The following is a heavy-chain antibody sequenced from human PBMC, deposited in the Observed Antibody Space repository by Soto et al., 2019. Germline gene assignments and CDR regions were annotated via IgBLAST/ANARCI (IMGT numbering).Heavy chain of an antibody. D-gene: IGHD5-18*01. CDR3: AGARYGYGVDY. V-gene: IGHV3-30-3*01. CDR1: GFTFSSYA. Sequence: PGLSLRLSCAASGFTFSSYAMHWVLQAPGKGLEWVAVISYDGSNKYYADSVKGRFTISRDNSKNTLYLQMNCLRAEDTAVYYCAGARYGYGVDYWGQGTLVTVSS. J-gene: IGHJ4*02. CDR2: ISYDGSNK.